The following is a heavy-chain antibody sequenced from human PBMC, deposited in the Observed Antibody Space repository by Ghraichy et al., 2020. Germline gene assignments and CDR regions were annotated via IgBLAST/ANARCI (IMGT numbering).Heavy chain of an antibody. CDR3: ARALSGSGSYYYPYYGMDV. CDR1: GYTFTNYG. J-gene: IGHJ6*02. Sequence: ASVKVSCKASGYTFTNYGIGWVRQAHGQGLEWMGWISGYNGYTYYAQNIQDRVTMTTDTSTTTAYMELRSLESDDTAVYYCARALSGSGSYYYPYYGMDVWGQGTTVTVSS. V-gene: IGHV1-18*01. CDR2: ISGYNGYT. D-gene: IGHD3-10*01.